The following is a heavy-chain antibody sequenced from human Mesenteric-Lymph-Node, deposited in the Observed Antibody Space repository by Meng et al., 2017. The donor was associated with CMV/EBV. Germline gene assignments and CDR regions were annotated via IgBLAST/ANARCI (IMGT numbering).Heavy chain of an antibody. V-gene: IGHV3-53*05. CDR3: ARDLEIVSVGFMDV. Sequence: GESLKISCAASGFTVSTNYMSWVRQAPGKGLEWVSVIYSGGTTYYADSVKGRFTISRDNSKNTLYLQMNSLRVDDTAVYYCARDLEIVSVGFMDVWGQGTTVTVSS. D-gene: IGHD1-1*01. CDR1: GFTVSTNY. J-gene: IGHJ6*02. CDR2: IYSGGTT.